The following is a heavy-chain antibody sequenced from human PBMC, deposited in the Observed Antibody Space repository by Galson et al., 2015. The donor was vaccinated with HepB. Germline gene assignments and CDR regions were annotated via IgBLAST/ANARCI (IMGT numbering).Heavy chain of an antibody. Sequence: SLRLSCAASGFTFRDAWMSWVRQAPGKGLEWVGRIKRKSDGGATAYAAPVIGRFIISRDDSKNTLYLQMNSLKTDDTGVYYCPTDPSVRPYYSSWSENWRAGYWGQGTLVTVSS. J-gene: IGHJ4*02. V-gene: IGHV3-15*05. CDR1: GFTFRDAW. D-gene: IGHD3-3*01. CDR2: IKRKSDGGAT. CDR3: PTDPSVRPYYSSWSENWRAGY.